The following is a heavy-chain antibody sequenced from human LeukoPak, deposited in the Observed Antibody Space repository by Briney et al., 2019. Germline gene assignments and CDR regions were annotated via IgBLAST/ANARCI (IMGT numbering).Heavy chain of an antibody. CDR2: IYYSGST. D-gene: IGHD5-12*01. V-gene: IGHV4-59*01. CDR1: GGTFSGYY. Sequence: SETLSLTCAVYGGTFSGYYWSWIRQPPGKGLEWIGYIYYSGSTNHNPSLKSRVTISVDTSKNQFSLKLSSVTAADTAVYYCARLYTGYYYGMDVWGQGTTVTVSS. CDR3: ARLYTGYYYGMDV. J-gene: IGHJ6*02.